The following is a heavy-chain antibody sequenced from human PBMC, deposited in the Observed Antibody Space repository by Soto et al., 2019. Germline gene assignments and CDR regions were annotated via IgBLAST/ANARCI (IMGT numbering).Heavy chain of an antibody. D-gene: IGHD2-21*01. Sequence: GQSLKISCKASGYSFSDYWIGWVRQMPGRGLEWMGIIYPGDSDTRYSASFQGQVTISADKAISTTFLKWSSLKASDTAMDYSARLGQYCGTSTCRLDPWGQGTPVTVSS. CDR3: ARLGQYCGTSTCRLDP. J-gene: IGHJ5*02. CDR2: IYPGDSDT. V-gene: IGHV5-51*01. CDR1: GYSFSDYW.